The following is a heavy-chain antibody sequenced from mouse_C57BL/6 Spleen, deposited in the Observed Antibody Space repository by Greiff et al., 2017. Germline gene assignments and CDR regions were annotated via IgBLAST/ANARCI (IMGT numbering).Heavy chain of an antibody. CDR3: ARDDYDVGFAY. D-gene: IGHD2-4*01. V-gene: IGHV1-55*01. J-gene: IGHJ3*01. CDR1: GYTFTSYW. CDR2: IYPGSGST. Sequence: QVHVKQPGAELVKPGASVKMSCKASGYTFTSYWITWVKQRPGQGLEWIGDIYPGSGSTNYNEKFKSKATLTVDTSSSTAYMQLSSLTSEDSAVFYCARDDYDVGFAYWGQGTLVTVSA.